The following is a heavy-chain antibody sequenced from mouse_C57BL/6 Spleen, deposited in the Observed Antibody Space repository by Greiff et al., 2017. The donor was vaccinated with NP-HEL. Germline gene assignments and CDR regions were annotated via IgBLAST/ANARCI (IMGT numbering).Heavy chain of an antibody. V-gene: IGHV1-82*01. CDR2: IYPGDGDT. Sequence: QVQLQQSGPELVKPGASVKISCKASGYAFSSSWMNWVKQRPGKGLEWIGRIYPGDGDTNYNGKFKGKATLTADKSSSTAYMQLSSLTSEDSAVYFCARKEGLPFAYWGQGTLVTVSA. J-gene: IGHJ3*01. D-gene: IGHD2-10*01. CDR3: ARKEGLPFAY. CDR1: GYAFSSSW.